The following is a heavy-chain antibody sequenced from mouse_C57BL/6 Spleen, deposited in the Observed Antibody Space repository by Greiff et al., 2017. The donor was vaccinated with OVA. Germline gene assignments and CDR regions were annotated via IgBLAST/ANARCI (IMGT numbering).Heavy chain of an antibody. D-gene: IGHD1-1*01. V-gene: IGHV1-7*01. CDR2: INPSSGYT. J-gene: IGHJ1*03. Sequence: VMLVESGAELAKPGASVKLSCKASGYTFTSYWMHWVKQRPGQGLEWIGYINPSSGYTKYNQKFKDKATLTADKSSSTAYMQLSSLTYEDSAVYYCARSPITTVVATRYFDVWGTGTTVTVSS. CDR1: GYTFTSYW. CDR3: ARSPITTVVATRYFDV.